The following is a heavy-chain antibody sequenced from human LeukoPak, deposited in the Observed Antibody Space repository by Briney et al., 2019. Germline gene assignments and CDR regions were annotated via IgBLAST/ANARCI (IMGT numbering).Heavy chain of an antibody. CDR3: ARQGDYGKSDY. CDR2: IYYSGST. Sequence: PSETLSLTCTVSGGSISSSSYYWGWIRQPPGKGLEWIGSIYYSGSTYYNPSLKSRVTISVDTSKNQFSLKLSSVTAADTAVYYCARQGDYGKSDYWGQGTLATVSS. J-gene: IGHJ4*02. V-gene: IGHV4-39*01. D-gene: IGHD4-17*01. CDR1: GGSISSSSYY.